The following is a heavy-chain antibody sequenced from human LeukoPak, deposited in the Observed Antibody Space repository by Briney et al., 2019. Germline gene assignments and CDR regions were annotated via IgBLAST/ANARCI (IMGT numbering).Heavy chain of an antibody. CDR3: ARVSNSFWGAFDY. V-gene: IGHV3-7*04. CDR1: GFTFTSYW. D-gene: IGHD6-13*01. J-gene: IGHJ4*02. CDR2: IKQDGSEK. Sequence: GGSLRLSCAASGFTFTSYWMSWARQAPGKGLEWVANIKQDGSEKYYVDFVKGRFTISRDIPQNSLYLQMNSLRAEDTAVYYCARVSNSFWGAFDYWGQGTLVTVSS.